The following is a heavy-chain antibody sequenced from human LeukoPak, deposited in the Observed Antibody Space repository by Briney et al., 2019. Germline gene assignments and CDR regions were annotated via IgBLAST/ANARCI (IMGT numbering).Heavy chain of an antibody. CDR1: GSTFTGYY. Sequence: ASVKVSCKASGSTFTGYYMHWMRQAPGQGLEWMGRINPNSGGTNYAQKFQGRVTMTRDTSISTAYMELSRLRSDDTAVYYCARGDYDYVWGSYRDDYWGQGTLVTVSS. J-gene: IGHJ4*02. D-gene: IGHD3-16*02. V-gene: IGHV1-2*06. CDR2: INPNSGGT. CDR3: ARGDYDYVWGSYRDDY.